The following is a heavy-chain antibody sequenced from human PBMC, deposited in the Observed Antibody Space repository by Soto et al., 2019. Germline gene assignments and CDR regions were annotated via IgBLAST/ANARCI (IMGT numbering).Heavy chain of an antibody. D-gene: IGHD3-22*01. J-gene: IGHJ4*02. CDR1: GFTFCDYY. V-gene: IGHV3-11*01. Sequence: AGSLRLSCAASGFTFCDYYMSWIRQAPGKGLEWVSYIGSSDNIIYYADSVKGRFTISRDNAKNSLYLQMNSLRAEDTAVYYCARDLGYYESSGYFDYWGQGTLVTVSS. CDR3: ARDLGYYESSGYFDY. CDR2: IGSSDNII.